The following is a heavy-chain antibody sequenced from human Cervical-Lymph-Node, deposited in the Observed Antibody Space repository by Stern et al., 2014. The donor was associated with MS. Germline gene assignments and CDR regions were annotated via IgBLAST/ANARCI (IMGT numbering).Heavy chain of an antibody. V-gene: IGHV5-51*03. J-gene: IGHJ4*02. CDR2: IYTGDSHT. CDR1: GYTFISYW. CDR3: ARRSWDYRREYYFDF. Sequence: MQLVQSGAEVKKPGESLKISCKPSGYTFISYWIGWVRQMPGRGLEWMGIIYTGDSHTRYSPPFQGQVTISVDKSISTAYLQWSSLKASDTAIYYCARRSWDYRREYYFDFWGQGTLVTVSS. D-gene: IGHD4-11*01.